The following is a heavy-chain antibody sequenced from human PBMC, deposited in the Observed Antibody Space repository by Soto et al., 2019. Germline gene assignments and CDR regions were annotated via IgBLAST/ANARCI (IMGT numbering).Heavy chain of an antibody. J-gene: IGHJ5*02. CDR3: ARVVGALGQWFGP. CDR1: CYTFTSYG. D-gene: IGHD1-26*01. CDR2: ISAYNYNT. V-gene: IGHV1-18*01. Sequence: QVQLVQSGAEVTKPGASVKVSCKASCYTFTSYGLSWVRQAPGQGLEWMGRISAYNYNTNYAQKLEGRVTMTTDTPTSTAYMALRSLRAAATAGYYCARVVGALGQWFGPWGQGTMGTVSS.